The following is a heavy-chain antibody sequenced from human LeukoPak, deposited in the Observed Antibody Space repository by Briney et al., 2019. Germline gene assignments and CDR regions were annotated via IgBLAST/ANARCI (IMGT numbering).Heavy chain of an antibody. CDR2: IYTSGST. Sequence: PSETLSLTCTVSGGSISNYYWSWIRQPAGKGLEWIGRIYTSGSTNYNPSLKSRVTMSVDTSKNQFSLKLSSVTAADTAVYYCARGGMVVTAPWDYWGQGTLVTVSS. J-gene: IGHJ4*02. V-gene: IGHV4-4*07. CDR3: ARGGMVVTAPWDY. CDR1: GGSISNYY. D-gene: IGHD2-21*02.